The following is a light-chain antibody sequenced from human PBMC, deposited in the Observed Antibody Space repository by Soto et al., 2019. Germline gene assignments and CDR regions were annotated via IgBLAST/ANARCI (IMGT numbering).Light chain of an antibody. CDR3: AAWDDRLSGLV. Sequence: QSVLTQPPSVSAAPGQKGTISCSGSSSNIGNNYVSWYQQLPGTAPKLLIYTNDQRPSGIPDRFSGSKSATSASLAISGLRSEDGADYYCAAWDDRLSGLVFGGGTKVTVL. V-gene: IGLV1-47*01. CDR1: SSNIGNNY. CDR2: TND. J-gene: IGLJ2*01.